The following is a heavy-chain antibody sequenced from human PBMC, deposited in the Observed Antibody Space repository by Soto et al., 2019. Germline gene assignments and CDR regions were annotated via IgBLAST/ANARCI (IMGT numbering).Heavy chain of an antibody. Sequence: PSETLSLTCNVSGGSISGYYWSWIRQSAGKGLEWIGRIYATGTTDYNPSLKSRVMMSVDTSKKQFSLKLRSVTAADTAVYYCVRDGTKTLRDWFDPWGQGISVTVSS. CDR3: VRDGTKTLRDWFDP. CDR2: IYATGTT. D-gene: IGHD1-1*01. V-gene: IGHV4-4*07. CDR1: GGSISGYY. J-gene: IGHJ5*02.